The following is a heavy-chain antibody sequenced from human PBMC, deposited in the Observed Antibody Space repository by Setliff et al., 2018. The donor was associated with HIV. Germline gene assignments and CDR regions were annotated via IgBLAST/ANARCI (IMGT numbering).Heavy chain of an antibody. D-gene: IGHD3-3*01. CDR1: GGSISSGDYY. V-gene: IGHV4-31*03. Sequence: PSETLSLTCTVSGGSISSGDYYWSWIRQHPRKGLEWIGYIYYTGSTYYNPSLKSRVTISVDTSKNQFSLKLSSVTAVDTAMYHCARVIASGYNFWSGYPFDAFDVWGQGTMVTVSS. CDR3: ARVIASGYNFWSGYPFDAFDV. CDR2: IYYTGST. J-gene: IGHJ3*01.